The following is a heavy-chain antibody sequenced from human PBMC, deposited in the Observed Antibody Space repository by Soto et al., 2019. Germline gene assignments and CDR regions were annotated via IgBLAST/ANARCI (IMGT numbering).Heavy chain of an antibody. CDR1: GGSFSGYY. CDR2: VNHSGST. D-gene: IGHD3-3*01. J-gene: IGHJ6*02. V-gene: IGHV4-34*01. Sequence: SETLSLTCAVYGGSFSGYYWNWIRQPPGKGLEWMGEVNHSGSTNYNPSLKSRVTISVDTSKNHFSLKLTSVTAADTAVYYCARGKRVFGVVIKRAYYDYGFDVWGQGTKVTVYS. CDR3: ARGKRVFGVVIKRAYYDYGFDV.